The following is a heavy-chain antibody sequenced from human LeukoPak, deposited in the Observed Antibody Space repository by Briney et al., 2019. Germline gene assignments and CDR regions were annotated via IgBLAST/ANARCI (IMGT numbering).Heavy chain of an antibody. Sequence: SETLSLTCTVSGGSISSYYWSWIRQPPGKGLEWIGRIYTSGSTNYNPSLKSRVTMSVDTSKNQFSLKLSSVTAADTAVYYCARLINKPIAATGTGPFDHWGQGTLVTVSS. CDR3: ARLINKPIAATGTGPFDH. V-gene: IGHV4-4*07. J-gene: IGHJ4*02. CDR1: GGSISSYY. D-gene: IGHD6-13*01. CDR2: IYTSGST.